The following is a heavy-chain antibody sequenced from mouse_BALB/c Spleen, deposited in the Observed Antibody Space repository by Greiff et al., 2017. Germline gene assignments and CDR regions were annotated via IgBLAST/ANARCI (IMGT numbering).Heavy chain of an antibody. CDR1: GFTFSSYA. V-gene: IGHV5-9-3*01. Sequence: VQRVESGGGLVKPGGSLKLSCAASGFTFSSYAMSWVRQTPEKRLEWVATISSGGSYTYYPDSVKGRFTISRDNAKNTLYLQMSSLRSEDTAMYYCAREKDYFDYWGQGTTLTVSS. CDR2: ISSGGSYT. CDR3: AREKDYFDY. J-gene: IGHJ2*01.